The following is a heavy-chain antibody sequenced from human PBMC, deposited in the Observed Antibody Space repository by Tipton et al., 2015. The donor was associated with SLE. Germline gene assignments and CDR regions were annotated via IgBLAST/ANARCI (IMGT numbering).Heavy chain of an antibody. D-gene: IGHD1-26*01. V-gene: IGHV4-30-2*01. CDR3: ARSWSGRREFDY. CDR1: GGSISSGGYS. Sequence: TLSLTCAVSGGSISSGGYSWSWIRQPPGKGLEWIGFLYPSGSTYYNPSLKSRVTISVHRSKNQLSLRLNSVTVADTAVYYCARSWSGRREFDYWGPGTLVTVSS. CDR2: LYPSGST. J-gene: IGHJ4*02.